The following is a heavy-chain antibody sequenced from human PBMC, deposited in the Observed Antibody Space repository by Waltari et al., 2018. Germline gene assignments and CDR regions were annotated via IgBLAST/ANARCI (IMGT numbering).Heavy chain of an antibody. J-gene: IGHJ4*02. CDR1: GGSFSGYY. CDR2: INHSGST. V-gene: IGHV4-34*01. CDR3: ARGPRNNWNYWGPADY. Sequence: QVQLQQWGAGLLKPSETLSLTGAVYGGSFSGYYWGWIRQPPGKGLEWSGEINHSGSTNYNPSLNSRVTISVDTSKNQFSLKLSSMTAADTAVYYCARGPRNNWNYWGPADYWGQGTLVTVSS. D-gene: IGHD1-7*01.